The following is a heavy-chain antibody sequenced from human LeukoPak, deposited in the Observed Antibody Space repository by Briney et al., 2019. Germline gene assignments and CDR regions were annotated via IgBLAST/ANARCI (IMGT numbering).Heavy chain of an antibody. J-gene: IGHJ6*03. V-gene: IGHV4-59*01. CDR2: IYYSGST. CDR3: ARGRSSMVRGYYYYYMDV. CDR1: GGSFSGYY. Sequence: SETLSLTCAVYGGSFSGYYWNWIRQPPGKGLEWIGYIYYSGSTNYNPSLKSRVTISVDTSKNQFSLKLSSVTAADTAVYYCARGRSSMVRGYYYYYMDVWGKGTTVTISS. D-gene: IGHD3-10*01.